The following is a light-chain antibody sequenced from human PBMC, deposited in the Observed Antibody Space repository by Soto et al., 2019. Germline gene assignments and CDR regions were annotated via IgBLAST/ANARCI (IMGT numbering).Light chain of an antibody. CDR1: TSNIGAGYD. V-gene: IGLV1-40*01. CDR3: QSYDTSLSTWV. CDR2: GDG. J-gene: IGLJ3*02. Sequence: QTVVTQPPSVSGAPGQRVTVSCTGSTSNIGAGYDVHWYQQVPATAPKLLIYGDGKRPSGVPDRFSNSKSATSASLAITGLQADDEADYYCQSYDTSLSTWVFGGGTKLTVL.